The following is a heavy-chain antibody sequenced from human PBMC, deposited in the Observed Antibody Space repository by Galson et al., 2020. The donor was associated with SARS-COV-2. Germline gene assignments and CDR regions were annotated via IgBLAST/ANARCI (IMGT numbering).Heavy chain of an antibody. V-gene: IGHV4-39*01. Sequence: SETLTLTCTVSGGSISSNGYFWGWIRQPTGKELEYIRTISYSGRTSYSPSLKTRVTISADTSKNQFSLKVNSVTAADTAVYYCARRGYALADQWGQGALVTVSS. D-gene: IGHD2-2*01. CDR1: GGSISSNGYF. CDR3: ARRGYALADQ. J-gene: IGHJ4*02. CDR2: ISYSGRT.